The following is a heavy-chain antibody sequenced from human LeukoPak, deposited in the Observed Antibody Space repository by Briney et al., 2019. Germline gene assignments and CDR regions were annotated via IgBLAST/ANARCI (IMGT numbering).Heavy chain of an antibody. CDR1: GGSFSGYY. Sequence: SETLSLTCAVYGGSFSGYYWSWIRQPPGKGLEWIGEINHSGSTNYNPSLKSRVTISVDTSKNQFSLKLSSVTAADTAVYYCARGRSRSIGGFHKSGTYYFDYWGQGTLVTVSS. CDR2: INHSGST. J-gene: IGHJ4*02. CDR3: ARGRSRSIGGFHKSGTYYFDY. V-gene: IGHV4-34*01. D-gene: IGHD6-6*01.